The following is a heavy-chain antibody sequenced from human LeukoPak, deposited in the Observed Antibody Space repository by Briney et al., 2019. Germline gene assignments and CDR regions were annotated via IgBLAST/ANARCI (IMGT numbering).Heavy chain of an antibody. J-gene: IGHJ6*03. CDR2: MNPNSGNT. V-gene: IGHV1-8*02. CDR3: AYYMDV. CDR1: GYTFTDDY. Sequence: ASVKVSCKASGYTFTDDYIHWVRQAPGQGLEWMGWMNPNSGNTGYAQNFQGRVTMTRNTSISTAYMELSSLRSEDTAVYYCAYYMDVWGKGTTVTISS.